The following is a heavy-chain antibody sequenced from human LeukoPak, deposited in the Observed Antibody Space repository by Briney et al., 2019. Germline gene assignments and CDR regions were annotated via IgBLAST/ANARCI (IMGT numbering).Heavy chain of an antibody. D-gene: IGHD6-19*01. Sequence: PGGSLRLSCAASGFTFTSYSMNWVRQAPGKGLEWVSTISGGGSSTYYADSVKGRFTISRDNSKNTLYLQVNSLRAEDTAVYYCAKGSRSSGWPYYFDYWGQGTLVTVSS. CDR1: GFTFTSYS. V-gene: IGHV3-23*01. CDR2: ISGGGSST. CDR3: AKGSRSSGWPYYFDY. J-gene: IGHJ4*02.